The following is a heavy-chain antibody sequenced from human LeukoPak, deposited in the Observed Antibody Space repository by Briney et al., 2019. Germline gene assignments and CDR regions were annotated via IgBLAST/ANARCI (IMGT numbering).Heavy chain of an antibody. J-gene: IGHJ6*03. CDR3: ARGRTIFIQSYYYYYMDV. CDR1: GFTFSSYG. Sequence: GGSLRLSCAASGFTFSSYGMHWVRQAPGKGLEWVAGIWYDGSNKYYADSVKGRFTISRDNSKNTLYLQMNSLRAEDTAVYHCARGRTIFIQSYYYYYMDVWGKGTTVTVSS. V-gene: IGHV3-33*01. CDR2: IWYDGSNK. D-gene: IGHD3-3*02.